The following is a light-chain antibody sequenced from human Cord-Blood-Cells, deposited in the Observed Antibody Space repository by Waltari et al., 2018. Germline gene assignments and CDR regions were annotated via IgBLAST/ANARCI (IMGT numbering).Light chain of an antibody. Sequence: QSVLTQPPSASGTPGQRVTTSSSGSSPNIGSNTVNWYQQLPGTAPKLLIYSNNQRPSGVPDRFSGSKSGTSASLAISGLQSEDEADYYCAAWDDSLNGRVFGGGTKLTVL. CDR1: SPNIGSNT. V-gene: IGLV1-44*01. J-gene: IGLJ3*02. CDR3: AAWDDSLNGRV. CDR2: SNN.